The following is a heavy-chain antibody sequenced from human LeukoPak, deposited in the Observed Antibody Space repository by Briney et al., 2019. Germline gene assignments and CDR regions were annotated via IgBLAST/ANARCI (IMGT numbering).Heavy chain of an antibody. J-gene: IGHJ3*02. D-gene: IGHD3-10*01. CDR3: AREGSGSHDAFDI. CDR1: GFTVSSNY. V-gene: IGHV3-66*02. Sequence: GGSLRLSCAASGFTVSSNYMSWVRQAPGKGLEWVSVIYSGGSTYYADSVKGRFTISRDNSKNTLYLQMNSLRAEDTAVYYCAREGSGSHDAFDIWVQGTMVTVSS. CDR2: IYSGGST.